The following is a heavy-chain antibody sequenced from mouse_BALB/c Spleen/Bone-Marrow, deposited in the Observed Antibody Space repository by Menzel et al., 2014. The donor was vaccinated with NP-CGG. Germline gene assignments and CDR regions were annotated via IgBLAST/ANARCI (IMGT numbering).Heavy chain of an antibody. Sequence: EVKVVESGGGLVQPGGSRKLSCAASGFTFSSFGMHWVRQAPEKGLEWVAYISSGSSTIYYADTVKGRFTISRDNPKNTLFLQMTSLRSEDTAMHYCARSSDYYGSSQNAYWGQGTLVTVSA. V-gene: IGHV5-17*02. CDR2: ISSGSSTI. J-gene: IGHJ3*01. CDR3: ARSSDYYGSSQNAY. CDR1: GFTFSSFG. D-gene: IGHD1-1*01.